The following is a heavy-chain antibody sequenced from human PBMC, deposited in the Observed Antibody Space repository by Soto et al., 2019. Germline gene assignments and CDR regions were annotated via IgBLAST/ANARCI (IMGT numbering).Heavy chain of an antibody. J-gene: IGHJ6*02. Sequence: SETLSLTCTVSGGSISSSSYYWGWIRQPPGKGLEWIGSIYYSGSTYYNPSLKSRVTISVDTSKNRFSLKLSSVTAADTAVYYCARLGTSSSGWSYYYYGMDVWGQGTTVT. CDR2: IYYSGST. CDR1: GGSISSSSYY. D-gene: IGHD6-19*01. CDR3: ARLGTSSSGWSYYYYGMDV. V-gene: IGHV4-39*01.